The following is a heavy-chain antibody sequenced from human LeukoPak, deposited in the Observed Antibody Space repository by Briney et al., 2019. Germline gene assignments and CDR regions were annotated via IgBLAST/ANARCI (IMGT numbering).Heavy chain of an antibody. CDR3: ARGILARYSHGRYFDY. CDR2: INHSGSA. Sequence: PSETLSLTCAVYGGSFSGYYWSWIRQPPGKGLEWIGEINHSGSANYNPSLKSRVTISIDTSKNQLSLKLNSVTAADTAVYYCARGILARYSHGRYFDYWGQGAVVTVSS. CDR1: GGSFSGYY. J-gene: IGHJ4*02. D-gene: IGHD5-12*01. V-gene: IGHV4-34*01.